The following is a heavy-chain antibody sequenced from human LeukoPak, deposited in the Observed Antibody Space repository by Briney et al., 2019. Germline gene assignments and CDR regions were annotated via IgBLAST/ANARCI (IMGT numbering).Heavy chain of an antibody. J-gene: IGHJ4*02. CDR2: INTNGANT. Sequence: GGSLRLSCSASGFTFKSYAMHWVRQAPGKGLEYVSSINTNGANTYYADSVKGRFTISRDNSRNTVYVQMNSLTPEDTAVYYCASSGSYRFDYWGQGTLVTVS. D-gene: IGHD1-26*01. V-gene: IGHV3-64*05. CDR1: GFTFKSYA. CDR3: ASSGSYRFDY.